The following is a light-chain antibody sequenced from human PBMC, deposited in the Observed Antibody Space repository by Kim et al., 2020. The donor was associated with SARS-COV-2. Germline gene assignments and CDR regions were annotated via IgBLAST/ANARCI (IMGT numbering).Light chain of an antibody. CDR2: DVS. V-gene: IGLV2-14*03. CDR3: STYTSSSTLV. CDR1: SSDVYDYKD. Sequence: GQAITISCTGTSSDVYDYKDVSWYQQYPDRAPKVIIYDVSDRPSGVSKRFSGSKSGNTASLTISGLQAEDEADYYCSTYTSSSTLVFGTGTKVTVL. J-gene: IGLJ1*01.